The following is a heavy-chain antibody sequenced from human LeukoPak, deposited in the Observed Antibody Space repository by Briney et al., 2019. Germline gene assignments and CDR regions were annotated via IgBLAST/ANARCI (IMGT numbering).Heavy chain of an antibody. Sequence: SETLSLTCAVYGGSFSGYYWSWIRQPPGKGLEWIGEINHSGSTNYNPSLKSRVTISVDTSKNQFSLKLSSVTAADTAVYYCARGRLTPDGDYDILTGYRAYYFDYWGQGTLVTASS. D-gene: IGHD3-9*01. CDR1: GGSFSGYY. CDR3: ARGRLTPDGDYDILTGYRAYYFDY. V-gene: IGHV4-34*01. J-gene: IGHJ4*02. CDR2: INHSGST.